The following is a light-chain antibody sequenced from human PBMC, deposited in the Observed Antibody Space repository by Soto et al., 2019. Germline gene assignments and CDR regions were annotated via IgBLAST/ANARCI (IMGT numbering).Light chain of an antibody. CDR1: QSFTSSY. Sequence: EIVLTQSPGTLSLSPGERATLSCRASQSFTSSYLAWYQQRSGQAPRLLIYGASSRATGIPDRFSGSGSGTDFTLTISRLEPEDFAVYYCQQYHNSLTFGQGTKLEI. J-gene: IGKJ2*01. CDR2: GAS. CDR3: QQYHNSLT. V-gene: IGKV3-20*01.